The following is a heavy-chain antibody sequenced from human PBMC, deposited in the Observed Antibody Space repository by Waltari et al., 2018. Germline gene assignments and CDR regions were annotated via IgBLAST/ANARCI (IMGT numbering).Heavy chain of an antibody. CDR1: GGTFSSYT. CDR2: IHPILGIA. CDR3: ARVPRGYGGPGAFDI. D-gene: IGHD4-17*01. V-gene: IGHV1-69*02. J-gene: IGHJ3*02. Sequence: QVQLVQSGAEVKKPGSSVKVSCKASGGTFSSYTISWVRQAPGQGLDWMGRIHPILGIANYAQKFQGRVTITADKSTSTAYMELSSLRSEDTAVYYCARVPRGYGGPGAFDIWGQGTMVTVSS.